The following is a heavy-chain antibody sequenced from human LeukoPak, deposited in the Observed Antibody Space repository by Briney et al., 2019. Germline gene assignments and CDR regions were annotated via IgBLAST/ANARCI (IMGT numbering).Heavy chain of an antibody. CDR3: AKKARSIAVAGTAIDY. J-gene: IGHJ4*02. CDR2: IRYDGSNK. Sequence: GGSLRLSCAASGFTFSSYGMHWVRQAPGKGLEWVAFIRYDGSNKYYADSVKGRFTISRDNSKNTLYLQMNSLRAEDTAVYYCAKKARSIAVAGTAIDYWGQGTLVTVSS. CDR1: GFTFSSYG. D-gene: IGHD6-19*01. V-gene: IGHV3-30*02.